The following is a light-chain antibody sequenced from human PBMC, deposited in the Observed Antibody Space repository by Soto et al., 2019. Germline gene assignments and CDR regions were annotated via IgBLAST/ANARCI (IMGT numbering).Light chain of an antibody. J-gene: IGKJ1*01. CDR1: QSISSW. CDR3: QQYSYFAT. Sequence: DIQMTQSPSTLSASVGDRVTITCRASQSISSWLTWYQQKAGQAPKLLIYKASIVESGVPSRFRGSGSGTEFTLTIRSLQPDDSATYYCQQYSYFATFGQGTRVEVK. V-gene: IGKV1-5*03. CDR2: KAS.